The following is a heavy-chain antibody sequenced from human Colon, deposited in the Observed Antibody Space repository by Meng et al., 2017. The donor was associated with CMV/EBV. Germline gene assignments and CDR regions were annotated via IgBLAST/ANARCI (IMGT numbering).Heavy chain of an antibody. CDR3: VRVICGGDCYLDY. CDR2: IITISGTT. Sequence: QVQLAQSWAEVKKPGSSVKVSCKASKGTFTSYPISWVRQGPGQGFEWVGGIITISGTTDYAQKFQGRVTITADESTSTAYMKLSNLRSEDTAIYYCVRVICGGDCYLDYWGRGTLVTVSS. D-gene: IGHD2-21*02. V-gene: IGHV1-69*12. CDR1: KGTFTSYP. J-gene: IGHJ4*02.